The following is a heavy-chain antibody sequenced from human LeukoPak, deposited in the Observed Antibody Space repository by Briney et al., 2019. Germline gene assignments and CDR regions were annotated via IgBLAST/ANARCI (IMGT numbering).Heavy chain of an antibody. Sequence: ASVKVSCKASGYTFTSYGISWVRQAPGQGLEWRGWSSAYNGNTNYAQKLQGRVTMTTDTSTSTAYMGLRSLRSDATAVYYCARDYASGSYGTAYWGQGTLVTVPS. D-gene: IGHD3-10*01. V-gene: IGHV1-18*04. CDR2: SSAYNGNT. CDR3: ARDYASGSYGTAY. CDR1: GYTFTSYG. J-gene: IGHJ4*02.